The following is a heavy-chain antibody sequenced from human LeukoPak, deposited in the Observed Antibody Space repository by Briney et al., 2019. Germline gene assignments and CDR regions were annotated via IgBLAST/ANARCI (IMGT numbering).Heavy chain of an antibody. J-gene: IGHJ6*02. CDR3: ARDSAWRRYFDWSRSPNYYYYGMDV. CDR1: GYTFTSYG. V-gene: IGHV1-18*01. D-gene: IGHD3-9*01. Sequence: GASVKVSCKASGYTFTSYGISWVRQAPGQGLEWMGWISAYNGNTNYAQKLQGRVTMTTDTSTSTAYMELRSLRSDDTAVYYCARDSAWRRYFDWSRSPNYYYYGMDVWGQGTTVTVSS. CDR2: ISAYNGNT.